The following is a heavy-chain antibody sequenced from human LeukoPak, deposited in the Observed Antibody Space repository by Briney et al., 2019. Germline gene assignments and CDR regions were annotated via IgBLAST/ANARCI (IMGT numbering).Heavy chain of an antibody. CDR3: GRGTNGCFDI. V-gene: IGHV3-21*01. J-gene: IGHJ3*02. CDR2: ISSSTSYI. CDR1: GFTLSSYS. Sequence: GRSRRLSCPVSGFTLSSYSMNWVRQAPGKGLEWVSFISSSTSYISYADSVKGRFTISRHNPKSSLWLQMNRPRAERTAVIYCGRGTNGCFDIWAQGTMLRV. D-gene: IGHD2-8*01.